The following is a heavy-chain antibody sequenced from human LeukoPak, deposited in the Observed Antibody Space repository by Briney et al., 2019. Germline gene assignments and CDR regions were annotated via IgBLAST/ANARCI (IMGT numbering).Heavy chain of an antibody. CDR3: AKLAVVVPAASWLDP. CDR1: GFTFSSYG. D-gene: IGHD2-2*01. V-gene: IGHV3-30*02. CDR2: IRYDGSNK. Sequence: GGSLRLSCAASGFTFSSYGMHWVRQAPGKGLEWVAFIRYDGSNKYYADSVKGRFTISRDNSKNTLYLQMNSLRAEDTAVYYCAKLAVVVPAASWLDPWGQGTLVTVSS. J-gene: IGHJ5*02.